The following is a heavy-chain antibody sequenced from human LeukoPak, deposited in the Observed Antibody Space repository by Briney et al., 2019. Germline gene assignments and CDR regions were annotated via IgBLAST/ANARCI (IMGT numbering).Heavy chain of an antibody. CDR1: GCTISSYA. CDR3: AKDGHRDHDAFDI. Sequence: AGSLTLSCAASGCTISSYAMSWVRQPPGKGLEWVSAISGSGGSTYYADSVKGRFTISRDNSKNTLYLQMNSLRAEDMAVYYCAKDGHRDHDAFDIWGQGTMVTVSS. CDR2: ISGSGGST. J-gene: IGHJ3*02. V-gene: IGHV3-23*01.